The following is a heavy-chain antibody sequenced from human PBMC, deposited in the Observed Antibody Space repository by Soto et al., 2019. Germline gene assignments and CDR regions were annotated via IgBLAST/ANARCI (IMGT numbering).Heavy chain of an antibody. V-gene: IGHV3-23*01. D-gene: IGHD2-21*02. CDR2: ISGSGGST. CDR3: AKDRDWGGDCSPDY. CDR1: GFTFSSYA. Sequence: PGGSLRLSCAASGFTFSSYALSWVRQAPGKGLEWVSAISGSGGSTYYADSVKGRFTISRDNSKNTLYLQMNSLRAEDTAVYYCAKDRDWGGDCSPDYWGQGTLVTVYS. J-gene: IGHJ4*02.